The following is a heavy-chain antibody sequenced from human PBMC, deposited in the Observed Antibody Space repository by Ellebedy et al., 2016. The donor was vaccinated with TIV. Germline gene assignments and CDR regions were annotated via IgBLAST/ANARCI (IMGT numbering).Heavy chain of an antibody. J-gene: IGHJ4*02. CDR3: ARGALKGHCSGSPCRVFDF. CDR1: GGSISSGGYY. D-gene: IGHD2-15*01. Sequence: SETLSLTXIVSGGSISSGGYYWSWIRQHPGKGLEWIGYMSYFVTPYYNPSLRSRITISVDTSKTQFYLNLSSVTAADTAVYYCARGALKGHCSGSPCRVFDFWGQGTLVAVSS. V-gene: IGHV4-31*03. CDR2: MSYFVTP.